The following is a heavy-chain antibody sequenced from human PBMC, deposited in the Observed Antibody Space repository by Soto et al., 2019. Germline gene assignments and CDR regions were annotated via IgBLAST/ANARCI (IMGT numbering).Heavy chain of an antibody. CDR3: ARDIPFYDSSGYYPYYFDY. D-gene: IGHD3-22*01. Sequence: SETLSLTCTVSGGSISSSSYYWGWIRQPPGKGLEWIGSIYYSGSTYYNPSLESRVTISVDTSKNQFSLKLSSVTAADTAVYYCARDIPFYDSSGYYPYYFDYWGQGTLVTVSS. CDR1: GGSISSSSYY. CDR2: IYYSGST. J-gene: IGHJ4*02. V-gene: IGHV4-39*02.